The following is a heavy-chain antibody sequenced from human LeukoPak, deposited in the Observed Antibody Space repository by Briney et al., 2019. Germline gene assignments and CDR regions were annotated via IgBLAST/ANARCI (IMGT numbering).Heavy chain of an antibody. CDR1: GFTFSSYA. D-gene: IGHD2-15*01. Sequence: GGSLRLSCAASGFTFSSYAMHWVRQAPGKGLEYVSAISSNGGSTYYANSVKGRFTISRDNSKNTLYLQMGSLRAEDMAVYYCARGAATTYYYYYMDVWGKGTTVTVSS. CDR3: ARGAATTYYYYYMDV. V-gene: IGHV3-64*01. J-gene: IGHJ6*03. CDR2: ISSNGGST.